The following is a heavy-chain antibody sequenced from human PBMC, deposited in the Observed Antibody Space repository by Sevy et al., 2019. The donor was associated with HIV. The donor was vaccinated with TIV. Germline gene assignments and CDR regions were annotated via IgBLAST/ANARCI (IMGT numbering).Heavy chain of an antibody. CDR3: ARDADWSLNY. V-gene: IGHV3-30*04. D-gene: IGHD3-9*01. CDR2: ISHDTTVK. J-gene: IGHJ4*02. Sequence: GGSLRLSCAASGFTFSDYVMHWVRQAPGKGLEWLARISHDTTVKNYAGSLKGRFTISRDNSKNPLYLQMNSLRHEDTAVYHCARDADWSLNYWGQGTLVTVSS. CDR1: GFTFSDYV.